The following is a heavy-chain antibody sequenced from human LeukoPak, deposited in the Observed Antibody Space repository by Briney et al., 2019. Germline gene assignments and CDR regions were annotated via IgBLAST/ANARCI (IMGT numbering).Heavy chain of an antibody. CDR2: IYYSGST. Sequence: PSETLSLTCTVSGGSISSSSYYWGWIRQPPGKGLEWIGSIYYSGSTYYNPSLKSRVTISVDTSKNQFSLKLSSVTAADTAVYYCASQPHLYYGSGSYVHYYYYMDVWGKGTTVTISS. CDR1: GGSISSSSYY. CDR3: ASQPHLYYGSGSYVHYYYYMDV. J-gene: IGHJ6*03. D-gene: IGHD3-10*01. V-gene: IGHV4-39*07.